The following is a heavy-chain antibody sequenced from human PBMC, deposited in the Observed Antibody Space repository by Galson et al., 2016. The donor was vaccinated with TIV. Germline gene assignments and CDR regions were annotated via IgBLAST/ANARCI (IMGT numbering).Heavy chain of an antibody. CDR3: TKDSSVSVVVTAKGFDY. V-gene: IGHV3-30*02. J-gene: IGHJ4*02. CDR2: LRYDGSNK. CDR1: GFTFSSYG. D-gene: IGHD2-21*02. Sequence: SLRLSCAASGFTFSSYGMHWVRQAPGKGLEWVAFLRYDGSNKYYGDSVKGRFTISRDNSKNTLYLQMNSLRAEDTAVYYCTKDSSVSVVVTAKGFDYWCQGTLVTVSS.